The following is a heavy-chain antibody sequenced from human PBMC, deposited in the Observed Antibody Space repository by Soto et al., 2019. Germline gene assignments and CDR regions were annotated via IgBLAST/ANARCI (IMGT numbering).Heavy chain of an antibody. CDR2: IIPLFNAT. V-gene: IGHV1-69*01. CDR1: GGIFKNFH. CDR3: AINAERNAQKFDF. J-gene: IGHJ4*02. Sequence: GASVEVSGKPFGGIFKNFHIGWVLQSPGQGLEWMGEIIPLFNATNYAQKFRGRVTVTADESTRTAYMELTRLTYDDTAVYFCAINAERNAQKFDFWGQGTLVTVSS. D-gene: IGHD2-2*01.